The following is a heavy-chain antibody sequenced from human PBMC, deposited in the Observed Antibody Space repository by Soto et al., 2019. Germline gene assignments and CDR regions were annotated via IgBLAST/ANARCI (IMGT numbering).Heavy chain of an antibody. V-gene: IGHV6-1*01. CDR1: GDSVSSNSAG. CDR2: TYYRSKWYY. CDR3: ARGEQYSGRIFDY. D-gene: IGHD1-26*01. Sequence: SQTLSLTCAITGDSVSSNSAGWSWVRQSPSRGPGWLGRTYYRSKWYYEYAVSVRGRITINPDTSKNQYSLQLNSVTPEDTAVYFCARGEQYSGRIFDYWGQGTRVTVSS. J-gene: IGHJ4*01.